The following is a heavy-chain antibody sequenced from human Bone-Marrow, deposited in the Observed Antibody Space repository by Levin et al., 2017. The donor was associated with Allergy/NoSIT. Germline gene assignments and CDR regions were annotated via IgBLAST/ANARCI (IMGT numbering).Heavy chain of an antibody. CDR2: IYHSGTT. CDR1: SGSIHTTNFF. Sequence: ASETLSLTCIVSSGSIHTTNFFWGWVRQPPGKGLEWIGTIYHSGTTYYNPSLKSRVTMSVDTSKNQLSLGLTSVTAADTAVYYCARLPSATTYFDSWGQGVQVIVS. J-gene: IGHJ4*02. CDR3: ARLPSATTYFDS. D-gene: IGHD4-17*01. V-gene: IGHV4-39*01.